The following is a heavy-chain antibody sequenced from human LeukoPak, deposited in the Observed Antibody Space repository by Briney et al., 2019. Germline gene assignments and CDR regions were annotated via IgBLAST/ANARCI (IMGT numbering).Heavy chain of an antibody. J-gene: IGHJ6*03. V-gene: IGHV4-34*01. D-gene: IGHD3-9*01. CDR2: INHSGST. CDR3: ARMNYDILTVVGYYYYYMDV. Sequence: SETLSLTCAVYGGSFSGYYWSWIRQPPGKGLEWIGEINHSGSTNYNPSLKSRVTISVDTSKNQFSLKLSSVTAADTAVYYCARMNYDILTVVGYYYYYMDVWGKGTTVTISS. CDR1: GGSFSGYY.